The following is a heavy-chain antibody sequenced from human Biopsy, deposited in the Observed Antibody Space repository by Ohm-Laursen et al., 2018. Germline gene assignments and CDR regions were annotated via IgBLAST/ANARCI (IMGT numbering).Heavy chain of an antibody. V-gene: IGHV4-4*09. CDR1: GVYITAYY. CDR3: ARMDCSGGSCHYYSYGMDV. Sequence: SETLSLTCTVSGVYITAYYWSWIRQPPGKGLECIGNIHHSGSTNYNPSLKSRLTISVDTSKSQFSLKLSSVTAADTAVYYCARMDCSGGSCHYYSYGMDVWGQGTTVTVSS. J-gene: IGHJ6*02. CDR2: IHHSGST. D-gene: IGHD2-15*01.